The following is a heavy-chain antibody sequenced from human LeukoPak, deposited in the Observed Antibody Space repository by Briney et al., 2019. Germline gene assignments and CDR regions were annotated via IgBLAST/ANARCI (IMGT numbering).Heavy chain of an antibody. J-gene: IGHJ4*02. CDR3: ARTSSGWNGY. Sequence: SETLSLTCAVYGGSFSDYYWSWIRQPPGKGLEWIGEINHSGSTNYNPSLKSRVTISVDTSKNQFSLKLSSVTAADTAVYYCARTSSGWNGYWGQGTLVTVSS. V-gene: IGHV4-34*01. D-gene: IGHD6-19*01. CDR1: GGSFSDYY. CDR2: INHSGST.